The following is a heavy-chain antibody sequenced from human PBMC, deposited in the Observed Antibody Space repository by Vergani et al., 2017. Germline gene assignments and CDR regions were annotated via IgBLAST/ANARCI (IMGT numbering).Heavy chain of an antibody. Sequence: QVQLVESGGGVVQPGRSLRLSCAASGFTFSSYAMHWVRQAPGKGLEWVAVISYDGSNKYYADSVKGRFTISRDNSKNTLYLQMNSLRAEDTAVYYCAGYCSSTSCYWGDYWGQGTLVTVSS. CDR2: ISYDGSNK. CDR3: AGYCSSTSCYWGDY. V-gene: IGHV3-30-3*01. CDR1: GFTFSSYA. D-gene: IGHD2-2*01. J-gene: IGHJ4*02.